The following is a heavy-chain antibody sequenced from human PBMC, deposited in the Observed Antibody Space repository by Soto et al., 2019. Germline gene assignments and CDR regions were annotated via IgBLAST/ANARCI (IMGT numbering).Heavy chain of an antibody. CDR1: GFTFSSYA. V-gene: IGHV3-23*01. J-gene: IGHJ4*02. Sequence: LRLSCAASGFTFSSYAMSWVRQAPGTGLEWVSAISGSGGSTYYADSVKGRFTISRDNSKNTLYLQMNSLRAEDTAVYYCAKASYSGSWPYYFDYWGQGTLVTVSS. CDR2: ISGSGGST. D-gene: IGHD1-26*01. CDR3: AKASYSGSWPYYFDY.